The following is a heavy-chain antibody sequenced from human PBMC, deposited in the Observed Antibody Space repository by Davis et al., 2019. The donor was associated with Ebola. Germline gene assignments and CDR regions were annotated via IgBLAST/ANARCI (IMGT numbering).Heavy chain of an antibody. Sequence: GESLIIPCAASGFTFSRHWMRWVRQAPGKGLEWVANIKQDGSEKYYVDSVKGRFTISRANAKNSLYLQMNSLRAEDTAVYYCARDYSSGSGYWGQGTLVTVSS. CDR1: GFTFSRHW. V-gene: IGHV3-7*01. CDR2: IKQDGSEK. CDR3: ARDYSSGSGY. D-gene: IGHD6-19*01. J-gene: IGHJ4*02.